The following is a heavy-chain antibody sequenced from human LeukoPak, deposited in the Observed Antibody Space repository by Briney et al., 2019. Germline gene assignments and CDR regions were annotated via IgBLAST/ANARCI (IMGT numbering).Heavy chain of an antibody. CDR1: GFTFSSYE. CDR2: ISSSGSTI. J-gene: IGHJ6*04. CDR3: AELGITMIGGV. D-gene: IGHD3-10*02. Sequence: AGGSLRLSCAASGFTFSSYEMNWVRQAPGKGLEWVSYISSSGSTIYYADSVKGRSTISRDSAKNSLYLQMNSLRAEDTAVYYCAELGITMIGGVWGKGTTVTISS. V-gene: IGHV3-48*03.